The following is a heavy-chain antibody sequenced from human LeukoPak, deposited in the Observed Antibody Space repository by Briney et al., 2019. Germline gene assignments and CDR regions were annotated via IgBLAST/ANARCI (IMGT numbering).Heavy chain of an antibody. D-gene: IGHD3-3*01. J-gene: IGHJ6*02. Sequence: KPSETLSLTCAVYGGSFSGYYWSWIRQPPGKGLEWIGYVYYSGSTYYNPSLKSRVTISVDTSKNQFSLKLSSVTAADTAVYYCARENHYDFWTSYGMDVWGQGTTVTVSS. CDR3: ARENHYDFWTSYGMDV. V-gene: IGHV4-30-4*08. CDR2: VYYSGST. CDR1: GGSFSGYY.